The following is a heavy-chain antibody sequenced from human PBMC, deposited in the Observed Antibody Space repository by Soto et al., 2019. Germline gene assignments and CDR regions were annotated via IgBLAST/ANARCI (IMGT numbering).Heavy chain of an antibody. CDR2: IYYSGST. J-gene: IGHJ4*02. CDR1: GGSISSSSYY. D-gene: IGHD3-10*01. CDR3: ARQIMDYGTYYFDY. V-gene: IGHV4-39*01. Sequence: QLQLQESGPGLVKPSETLSLTCTVSGGSISSSSYYWGWIRQPPGKGLEWIGSIYYSGSTYYNPSLKSRVTISVDTSKNQFSLKLSSVTAADTAVYYCARQIMDYGTYYFDYWGQGTLVTVSS.